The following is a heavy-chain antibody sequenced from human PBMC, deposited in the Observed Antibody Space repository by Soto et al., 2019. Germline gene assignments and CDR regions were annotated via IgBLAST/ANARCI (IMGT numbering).Heavy chain of an antibody. Sequence: GGSLRLSCAPSGFTFSSYVMSWVRQAPGKGLEWVSAISASGGSTFYADSVKGRFTISRDNSKNTLYLQINSRRAEDTAVYYCATCVTIFGGNYYYYYGMDVWGQGTTVTVSS. CDR1: GFTFSSYV. D-gene: IGHD3-3*01. CDR2: ISASGGST. J-gene: IGHJ6*02. CDR3: ATCVTIFGGNYYYYYGMDV. V-gene: IGHV3-23*01.